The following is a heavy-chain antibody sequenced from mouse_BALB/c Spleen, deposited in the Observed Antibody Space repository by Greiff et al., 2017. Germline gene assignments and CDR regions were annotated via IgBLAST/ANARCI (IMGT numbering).Heavy chain of an antibody. J-gene: IGHJ4*01. CDR2: IDPANGNT. Sequence: EVQLQQSGAELVKPGASVKLSCTASGFNIKDTYMPWVKQRPEQGLEWIGRIDPANGNTKYDPKFQGKATTTADTSSNTAYLQLSSLTSEDTAVYYCARGYERAMDYWGQGTSVTVSS. V-gene: IGHV14-3*02. CDR3: ARGYERAMDY. CDR1: GFNIKDTY. D-gene: IGHD2-14*01.